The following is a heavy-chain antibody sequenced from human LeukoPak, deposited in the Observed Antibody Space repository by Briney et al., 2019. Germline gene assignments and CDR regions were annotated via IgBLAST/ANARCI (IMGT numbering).Heavy chain of an antibody. V-gene: IGHV3-23*01. J-gene: IGHJ4*02. CDR3: AKDATPRNRLWDHFDS. CDR2: VGGGDDI. CDR1: GFTFNIYG. D-gene: IGHD2-21*01. Sequence: PGRSLRLSCVASGFTFNIYGMSWVRQAPGKGLEGVSSVGGGDDIHYADSVKGRFTGYRDDAKNTVYLQMNSLRVEDTAIYLCAKDATPRNRLWDHFDSWGQGTLVSVSS.